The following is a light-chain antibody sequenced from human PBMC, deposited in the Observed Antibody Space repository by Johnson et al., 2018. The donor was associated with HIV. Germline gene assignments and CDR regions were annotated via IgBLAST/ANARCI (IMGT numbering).Light chain of an antibody. CDR1: SSNIGNKY. CDR2: DNS. V-gene: IGLV1-51*01. CDR3: ATWDSSLSFYV. Sequence: QSVLTQPPSVSAAPGQKVTISCSGSSSNIGNKYVSWYQQLPGTAPKVLIYDNSKRPSGIPDRFSGSKSGTSATLVITGLQTGDEADYHCATWDSSLSFYVFGTGTKVTVL. J-gene: IGLJ1*01.